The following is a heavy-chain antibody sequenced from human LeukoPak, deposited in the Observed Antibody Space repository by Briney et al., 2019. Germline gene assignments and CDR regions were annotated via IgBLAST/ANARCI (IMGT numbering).Heavy chain of an antibody. CDR3: AQSSGWDSLKY. D-gene: IGHD6-19*01. V-gene: IGHV1-2*02. CDR2: INPNSGGT. J-gene: IGHJ4*02. Sequence: GASVKVSCKASGYTFTGYFIQWVRQAPGQGLEWMGWINPNSGGTNHAQKFQGRVSMTRDTSISTAYMEPSRLRSDDTAVYYCAQSSGWDSLKYWGQGTLVTVSS. CDR1: GYTFTGYF.